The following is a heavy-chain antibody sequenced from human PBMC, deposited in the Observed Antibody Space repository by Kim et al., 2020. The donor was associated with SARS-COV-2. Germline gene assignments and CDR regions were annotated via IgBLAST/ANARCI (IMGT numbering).Heavy chain of an antibody. V-gene: IGHV1-2*02. D-gene: IGHD3-22*01. Sequence: QKFQGRVTMTRDTSISTAYMELSRLRSDDTAVYYCARDHNYYDSSGYYDPWGQGTLVTVSS. J-gene: IGHJ5*02. CDR3: ARDHNYYDSSGYYDP.